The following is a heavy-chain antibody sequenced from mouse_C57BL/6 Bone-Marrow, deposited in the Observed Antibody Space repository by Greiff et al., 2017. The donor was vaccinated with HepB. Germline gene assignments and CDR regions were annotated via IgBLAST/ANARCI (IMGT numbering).Heavy chain of an antibody. D-gene: IGHD1-1*01. Sequence: EVKLMESGPGLVKPSQSLSLTCSVTGYSITSGYYWNWIRQFPGNKLEWMGYISYDGSNNYNPSLKNRISITRDTSKNQFFLKLNSVTTEDTATYYCAGTLYYYGSSDYWGQGTTLTVSS. J-gene: IGHJ2*01. CDR1: GYSITSGYY. V-gene: IGHV3-6*01. CDR2: ISYDGSN. CDR3: AGTLYYYGSSDY.